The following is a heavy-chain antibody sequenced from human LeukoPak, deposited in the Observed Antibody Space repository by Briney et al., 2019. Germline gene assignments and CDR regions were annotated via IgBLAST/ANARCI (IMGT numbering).Heavy chain of an antibody. V-gene: IGHV4-59*08. J-gene: IGHJ2*01. CDR3: ARLSMGVWYFDL. D-gene: IGHD2/OR15-2a*01. CDR2: IYYSGST. Sequence: SETLSLTRTVSGGSISSYYWSWIRQPPGKGLEWIGYIYYSGSTNYNPSLKSRVTISVDTSKNQSSLKLSSVTAADTAVYYCARLSMGVWYFDLWGRGTLVTVSS. CDR1: GGSISSYY.